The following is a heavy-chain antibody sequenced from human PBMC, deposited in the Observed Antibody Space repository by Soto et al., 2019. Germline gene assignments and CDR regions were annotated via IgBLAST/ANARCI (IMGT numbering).Heavy chain of an antibody. CDR3: ARAPVYGDSHYHGMEV. J-gene: IGHJ6*02. D-gene: IGHD4-17*01. Sequence: PGPQGKVTCNASAGTFRRHAITWVRQVPVDGLEWMGGPITIFGTANYAQQFQGRLTITADESTSTAYMELSSLRSEDTAVYYCARAPVYGDSHYHGMEVWGQGTTIAASS. V-gene: IGHV1-69*01. CDR1: AGTFRRHA. CDR2: PITIFGTA.